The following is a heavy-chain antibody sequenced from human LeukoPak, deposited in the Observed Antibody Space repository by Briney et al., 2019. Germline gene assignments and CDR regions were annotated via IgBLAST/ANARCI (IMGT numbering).Heavy chain of an antibody. J-gene: IGHJ3*02. CDR1: GFTLSSYT. V-gene: IGHV3-21*01. CDR3: AKEGLVCGGDCYWGAMAFDI. CDR2: ISSSSSYI. D-gene: IGHD2-21*02. Sequence: PGGSLRLSCAASGFTLSSYTMKWVRQAPGKGLEWVSSISSSSSYIYYADSVKGRFTISRDNSKNTLYLQMNSLRAEDTAVYYCAKEGLVCGGDCYWGAMAFDIWGQGTMVTVSS.